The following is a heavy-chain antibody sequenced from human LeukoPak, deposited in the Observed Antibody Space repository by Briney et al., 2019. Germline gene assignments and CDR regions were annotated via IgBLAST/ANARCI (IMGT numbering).Heavy chain of an antibody. CDR1: GYTFTSYY. CDR2: INPSGGST. V-gene: IGHV1-46*01. J-gene: IGHJ4*02. CDR3: ARVSLNSSSSSPTAHFDY. D-gene: IGHD6-6*01. Sequence: ASVKVSCKASGYTFTSYYMHWVRQAPGQGLEWMGIINPSGGSTSYAQKFQGRVTMTRDTSTSTVYMELSSLRSEDTAVYYCARVSLNSSSSSPTAHFDYWGQGTLVTVSS.